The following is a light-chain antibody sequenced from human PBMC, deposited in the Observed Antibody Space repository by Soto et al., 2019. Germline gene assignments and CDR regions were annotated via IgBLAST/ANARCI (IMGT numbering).Light chain of an antibody. CDR1: QSVNSAY. V-gene: IGKV3-20*01. CDR3: QKYPNSPLGLK. Sequence: EIVLTQSPGTLSLSPGERATLSCRASQSVNSAYLAWYQQKPGQAPRLLIYGASNRAAGIPDRYSGSVSGIDFPFTISILELENFPGYSFQKYPNSPLGLKFGGGTKGNI. CDR2: GAS. J-gene: IGKJ4*01.